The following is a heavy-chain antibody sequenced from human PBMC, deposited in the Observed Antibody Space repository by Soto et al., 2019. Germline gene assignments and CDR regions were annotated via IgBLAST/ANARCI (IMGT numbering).Heavy chain of an antibody. CDR2: ISAYNGNT. D-gene: IGHD3-3*01. Sequence: ASVKVXCKXSGYXFTSXGXXXXXXXXXXXLXXXXWISAYNGNTNYAQKLQGRVTMTTDTSTSTAYMELRSLRSDDTAVYYCARDGYYDFCSGYYTYYYYYMDVWGKGTTVTVSS. J-gene: IGHJ6*03. V-gene: IGHV1-18*01. CDR3: ARDGYYDFCSGYYTYYYYYMDV. CDR1: GYXFTSXG.